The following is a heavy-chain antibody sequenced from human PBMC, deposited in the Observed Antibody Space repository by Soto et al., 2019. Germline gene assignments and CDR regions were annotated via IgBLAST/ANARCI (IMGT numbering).Heavy chain of an antibody. CDR3: AKKGYYPSGKINLFDS. D-gene: IGHD3-10*01. J-gene: IGHJ4*02. CDR1: GYSITSDYY. CDR2: IYSGST. V-gene: IGHV4-38-2*01. Sequence: LSLTCAVSGYSITSDYYWGWIRQPPGKGLEWIGSIYSGSTYYNPSLKSRVTISVDTSKNQFSLRLTSVTAADTAMYYCAKKGYYPSGKINLFDSWGQGTLVTVSS.